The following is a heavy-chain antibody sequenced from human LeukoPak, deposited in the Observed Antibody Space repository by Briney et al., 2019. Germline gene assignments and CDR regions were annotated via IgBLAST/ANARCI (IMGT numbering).Heavy chain of an antibody. V-gene: IGHV4-30-4*01. CDR2: IYYSGST. Sequence: SSETLSLTCTVSGGSISSGDYYWSWIRQPPGKGLEWIGYIYYSGSTYYNPSLKSRVTISVDTSKNQFSLKLSSVTAADTAVYYCAREIPYDSRIYWGQGTLVTVSS. J-gene: IGHJ4*02. CDR1: GGSISSGDYY. D-gene: IGHD3-22*01. CDR3: AREIPYDSRIY.